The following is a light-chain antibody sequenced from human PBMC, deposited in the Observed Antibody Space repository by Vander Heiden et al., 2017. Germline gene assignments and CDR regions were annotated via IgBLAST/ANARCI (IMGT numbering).Light chain of an antibody. CDR2: AAS. Sequence: DNQMTKSPSSLSASAGDRVTITSRASQRISSYLNWYQQKPGKAPKLLIYAASSWQSGVPSRFSGSGSGTDFTLTISSLQPEDFATYYCQQSYSTHSITFGQGTRLEIK. J-gene: IGKJ5*01. V-gene: IGKV1-39*01. CDR3: QQSYSTHSIT. CDR1: QRISSY.